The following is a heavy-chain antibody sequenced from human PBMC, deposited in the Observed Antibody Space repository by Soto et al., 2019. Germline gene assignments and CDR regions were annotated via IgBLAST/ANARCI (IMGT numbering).Heavy chain of an antibody. CDR3: AKAMVYRYSGYDYYYGMDV. J-gene: IGHJ6*02. D-gene: IGHD5-12*01. CDR2: ISYDGSNK. CDR1: GFTFSSYG. V-gene: IGHV3-30*18. Sequence: LRLSCAASGFTFSSYGMHWVRQAPGKGLEWVAVISYDGSNKYYADSVKGRFTISRDNSKNTLYLQMNSLRAEDTAVYYCAKAMVYRYSGYDYYYGMDVWGQGTTVTVSS.